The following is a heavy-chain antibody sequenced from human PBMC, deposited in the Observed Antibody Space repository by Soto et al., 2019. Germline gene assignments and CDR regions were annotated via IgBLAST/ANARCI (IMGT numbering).Heavy chain of an antibody. V-gene: IGHV1-18*01. Sequence: QFQLVQSGAEVKKPGASVKVSCKAPGYTFTSSGISWVRKAPGQGLEWMGWISANKGNTNYAQKLQGRVTMTTDTSTSTAYMELRSLRSDDTAVYYCARVKYIPPYYSDYGMDVWGQGTTVTVPS. CDR1: GYTFTSSG. J-gene: IGHJ6*02. CDR2: ISANKGNT. D-gene: IGHD5-18*01. CDR3: ARVKYIPPYYSDYGMDV.